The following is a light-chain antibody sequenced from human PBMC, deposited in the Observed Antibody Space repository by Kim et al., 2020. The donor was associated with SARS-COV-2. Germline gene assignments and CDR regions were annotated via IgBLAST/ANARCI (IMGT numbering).Light chain of an antibody. CDR2: DAS. Sequence: SPGERAILSCRASESVGKNYLAPYQQKPGQSPRLLMYDASTRATGTPDRFSGSVSGTDFTLTISRLEPEDFAVYHCHQYAASPLTFGGGTKVDIK. CDR3: HQYAASPLT. CDR1: ESVGKNY. V-gene: IGKV3-20*01. J-gene: IGKJ4*01.